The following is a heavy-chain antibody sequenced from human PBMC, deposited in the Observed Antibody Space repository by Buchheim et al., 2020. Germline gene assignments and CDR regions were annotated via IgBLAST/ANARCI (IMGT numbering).Heavy chain of an antibody. J-gene: IGHJ4*02. Sequence: QVQLVESGGGVVQPGRSLRLSCAASGFTFSSYGMHWVRQAPGKGPEWVAIIWYDGSNKYYADSVKGRFTISSDNSKAKLHLQMNSLRAEDTAVYYCAKDRYSTSRYFDYWGQGTL. D-gene: IGHD6-13*01. CDR3: AKDRYSTSRYFDY. CDR2: IWYDGSNK. V-gene: IGHV3-30*18. CDR1: GFTFSSYG.